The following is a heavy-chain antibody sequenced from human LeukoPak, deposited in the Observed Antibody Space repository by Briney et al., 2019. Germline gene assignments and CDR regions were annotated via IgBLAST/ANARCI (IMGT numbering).Heavy chain of an antibody. D-gene: IGHD3/OR15-3a*01. CDR2: INHSGST. J-gene: IGHJ6*02. V-gene: IGHV4-34*01. Sequence: PSETLSLTCAVYGGSFSGYYWSWIRQPPGKGLEWIGEINHSGSTNYNPSLKSRVTTSVDTSKNQFSLKLSSVTAADTAVYYCARFVDGYYYGMDVWGQGTTVTVSS. CDR3: ARFVDGYYYGMDV. CDR1: GGSFSGYY.